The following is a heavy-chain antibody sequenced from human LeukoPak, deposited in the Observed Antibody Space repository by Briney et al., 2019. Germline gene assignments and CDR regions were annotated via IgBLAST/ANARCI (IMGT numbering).Heavy chain of an antibody. CDR2: MNPNSGNT. J-gene: IGHJ5*02. V-gene: IGHV1-8*03. CDR1: GYTFTSYD. Sequence: ASVKVSCKASGYTFTSYDINWVRQATGQGLEWMGWMNPNSGNTGYAQKFQGRVTITRNTSISTAYMELSSLRSEDTAVYYCARDLSYSSRGWFDPWGQGTLVTVSS. CDR3: ARDLSYSSRGWFDP. D-gene: IGHD6-13*01.